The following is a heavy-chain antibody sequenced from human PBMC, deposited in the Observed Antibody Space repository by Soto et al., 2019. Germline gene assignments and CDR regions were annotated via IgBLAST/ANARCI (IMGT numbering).Heavy chain of an antibody. V-gene: IGHV1-2*04. CDR3: ARDGHVDGEKEGYFDY. CDR2: INPNSGGT. Sequence: ASVKVSCKASGYTFTGYYMHWVRQAPGQGLEWMGWINPNSGGTNYAQKFQGWVTMTRDTSISTAYMELSRLRSDETAVYYCARDGHVDGEKEGYFDYWGQGTLVTVSS. D-gene: IGHD4-17*01. CDR1: GYTFTGYY. J-gene: IGHJ4*02.